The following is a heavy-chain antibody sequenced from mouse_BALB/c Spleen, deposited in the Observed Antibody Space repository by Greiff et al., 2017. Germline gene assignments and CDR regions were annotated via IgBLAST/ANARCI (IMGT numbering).Heavy chain of an antibody. V-gene: IGHV5-17*02. CDR2: ISSGSSTI. J-gene: IGHJ2*01. CDR3: ARSPPGDGYVNY. D-gene: IGHD3-3*01. CDR1: GFTFSSFG. Sequence: EVHLVESGGGLVQPGGSRKLSCAASGFTFSSFGMHWVRQAPEKGLEWVAYISSGSSTIYYADTVKGRFTISRDNPKNTLFLQMTSLRSEDTAMYYCARSPPGDGYVNYWGQGTTLTVSS.